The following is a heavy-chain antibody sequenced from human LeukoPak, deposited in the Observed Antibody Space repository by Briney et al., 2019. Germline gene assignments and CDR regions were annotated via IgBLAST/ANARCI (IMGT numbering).Heavy chain of an antibody. CDR3: AREPPMGRYYNGMDV. Sequence: PGGSLRLSCAASGFTVSNYYMHWVRQAPGKGLEWVSVIYSGGSIYYADSVKGRFIISRDNSKNTLDLQLNSLRAEDTAVYYCAREPPMGRYYNGMDVWGKGPRSPSPQ. V-gene: IGHV3-66*01. CDR2: IYSGGSI. CDR1: GFTVSNYY. J-gene: IGHJ6*01. D-gene: IGHD3-10*01.